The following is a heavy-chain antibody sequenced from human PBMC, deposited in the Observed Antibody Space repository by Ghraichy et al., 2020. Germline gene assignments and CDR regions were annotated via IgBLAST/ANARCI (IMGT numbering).Heavy chain of an antibody. CDR2: IYYSGST. Sequence: SETLSLTCTVSGGSISSGGYYWSWIRQHPGKGLEWIGYIYYSGSTYYNPSLKSRVTISVDTSKNQFSLKLSSVTAADTAVYYCARDPRLTRDAFDIWGQGTMVTVSS. V-gene: IGHV4-31*03. CDR1: GGSISSGGYY. J-gene: IGHJ3*02. D-gene: IGHD4/OR15-4a*01. CDR3: ARDPRLTRDAFDI.